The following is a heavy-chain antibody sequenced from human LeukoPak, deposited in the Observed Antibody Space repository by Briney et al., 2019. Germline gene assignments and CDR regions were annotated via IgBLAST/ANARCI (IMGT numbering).Heavy chain of an antibody. J-gene: IGHJ4*02. V-gene: IGHV3-48*01. CDR2: ISSSSSTI. CDR1: EFTFSSYN. Sequence: GGSLRLSCAASEFTFSSYNMNWVRQAPGKGLEWVSYISSSSSTIYYADSVKGRFTISRDNAKNSLYLQMNSLRAEDTAVYYCARPPSRGGHYWGQGTLVTVSS. D-gene: IGHD3-10*01. CDR3: ARPPSRGGHY.